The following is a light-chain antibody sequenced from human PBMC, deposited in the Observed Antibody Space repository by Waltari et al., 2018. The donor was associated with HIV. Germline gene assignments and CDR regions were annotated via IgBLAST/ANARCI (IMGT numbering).Light chain of an antibody. CDR2: EVN. J-gene: IGLJ1*01. Sequence: HSALTQPASVSGSPGQTVTISCSGTSSDVGGFNYVSWYQQHPGKAPKLRIYEVNNRSSRMSSRFSGSKSGNTAYLTISGLQAEDEADYYCSSFSSGNSLEVFGTGTKVTFL. V-gene: IGLV2-14*01. CDR3: SSFSSGNSLEV. CDR1: SSDVGGFNY.